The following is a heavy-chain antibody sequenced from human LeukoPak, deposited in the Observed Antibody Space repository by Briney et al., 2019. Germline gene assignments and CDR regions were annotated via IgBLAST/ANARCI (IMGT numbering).Heavy chain of an antibody. V-gene: IGHV1-69*04. CDR2: IIPILNVA. Sequence: GASVKVSCKASGGSFNSYVITWVRQAPGQGLEWMGRIIPILNVANFAQKFQGRVTITADKSTNTAHMVLSSLRSEDTAVYYCTREGVYSPDGSGYHRDAFDIWGQGTVVTVSS. J-gene: IGHJ3*02. CDR1: GGSFNSYV. D-gene: IGHD3-22*01. CDR3: TREGVYSPDGSGYHRDAFDI.